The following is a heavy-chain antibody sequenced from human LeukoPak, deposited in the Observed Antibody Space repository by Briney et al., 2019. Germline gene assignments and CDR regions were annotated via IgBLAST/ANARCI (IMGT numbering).Heavy chain of an antibody. CDR3: ATSFLGYCSGGSCYDY. CDR2: IYSGGST. CDR1: GFTVSSNY. J-gene: IGHJ4*02. Sequence: GGSLRLSCAASGFTVSSNYMSWVRQAPGKGLEWVSVIYSGGSTYYADSVKGRFTISRDNSKNTLYLQMNSLRAEDTAVYYCATSFLGYCSGGSCYDYWGQGTLVTVSS. D-gene: IGHD2-15*01. V-gene: IGHV3-53*01.